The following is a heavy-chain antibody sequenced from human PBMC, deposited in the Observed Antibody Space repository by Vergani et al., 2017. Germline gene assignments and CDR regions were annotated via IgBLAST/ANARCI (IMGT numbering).Heavy chain of an antibody. CDR3: ARDREWVVVAATSDYYYYGMDV. CDR2: ISGSGGST. J-gene: IGHJ6*02. D-gene: IGHD2-15*01. V-gene: IGHV3-23*01. Sequence: EVQLLESGGGLVQPGGSLRLSCAASGFTFSSYAMSWVRQAPGKGLEWVSAISGSGGSTYYADSVKGRFTISRDNSKNTLYLQMNSLRAEDTAVYYCARDREWVVVAATSDYYYYGMDVWGQGTTVTVSS. CDR1: GFTFSSYA.